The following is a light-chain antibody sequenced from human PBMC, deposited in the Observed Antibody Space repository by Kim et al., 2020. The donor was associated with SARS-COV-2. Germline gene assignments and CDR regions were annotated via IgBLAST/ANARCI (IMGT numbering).Light chain of an antibody. CDR3: CSYAASTTFV. CDR2: DVS. CDR1: NSDIGTYKY. J-gene: IGLJ1*01. V-gene: IGLV2-11*01. Sequence: GQSITISCTGTNSDIGTYKYVSWYQHHPGKAPKLLIFDVSKRPSGITDRFSGSKFGDTASLTISGLRAEDEADYYCCSYAASTTFVFGLGTKVTVL.